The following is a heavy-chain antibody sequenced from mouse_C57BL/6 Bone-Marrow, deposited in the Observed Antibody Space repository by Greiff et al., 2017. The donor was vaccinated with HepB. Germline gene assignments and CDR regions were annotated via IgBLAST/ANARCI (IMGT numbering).Heavy chain of an antibody. CDR1: GFNIKDYY. V-gene: IGHV14-1*01. D-gene: IGHD1-1*01. J-gene: IGHJ1*03. CDR2: IDPEDGDT. Sequence: EVQLQQSGAELVRPGASVKLSCTASGFNIKDYYMHWVKQRPEQGLEWIGRIDPEDGDTEYAPKFQGKATMTADKSSNTAYLQLSSLTSEDTAVYYCTTKGYYYCSSYPLYWYFDVWGTGTTVTVSS. CDR3: TTKGYYYCSSYPLYWYFDV.